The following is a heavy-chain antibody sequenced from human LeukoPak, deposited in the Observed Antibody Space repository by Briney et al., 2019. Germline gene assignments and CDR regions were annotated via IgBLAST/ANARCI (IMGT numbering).Heavy chain of an antibody. CDR2: INHSGST. Sequence: SETLSLTCAVYGGSFSGYYWSWIRQPPGKGLEWIGEINHSGSTNYNPSLKSRVTISVDTSKNQLSLKLSSVTAADTAVYYCARGMAEYSSSSEGLYHLYYFDYWGQGTLVTVSS. D-gene: IGHD6-6*01. CDR1: GGSFSGYY. CDR3: ARGMAEYSSSSEGLYHLYYFDY. J-gene: IGHJ4*02. V-gene: IGHV4-34*01.